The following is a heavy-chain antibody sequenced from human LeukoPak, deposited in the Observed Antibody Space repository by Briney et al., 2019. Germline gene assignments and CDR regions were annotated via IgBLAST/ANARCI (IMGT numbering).Heavy chain of an antibody. CDR1: GFTFSSYT. V-gene: IGHV3-21*01. CDR2: ISSSSSYR. J-gene: IGHJ3*02. D-gene: IGHD4-17*01. Sequence: GGSLTLSCAASGFTFSSYTMNWVRQAPGKGLEWVSSISSSSSYRYYADSVKGRFTRPRDNAKNPVCLQMNSLRAEDTAVYYCARQTGTTVAFDIWGQGTIVTVSS. CDR3: ARQTGTTVAFDI.